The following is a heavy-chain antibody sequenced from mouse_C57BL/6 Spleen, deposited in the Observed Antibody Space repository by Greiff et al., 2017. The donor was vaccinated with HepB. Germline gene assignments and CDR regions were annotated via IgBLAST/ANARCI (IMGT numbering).Heavy chain of an antibody. CDR3: ARSLLSYFDY. CDR2: IDPSDSYT. V-gene: IGHV1-50*01. D-gene: IGHD2-10*01. Sequence: QVQLQQPGAELVKPGASVKLSCKASGYTFTSYWMQWVKQRPGQGLEWIGEIDPSDSYTNYNQKFKGKATLTVDTSSSTAYMQLSSLTSEDSAVYYCARSLLSYFDYGGQGTTLTVSS. J-gene: IGHJ2*01. CDR1: GYTFTSYW.